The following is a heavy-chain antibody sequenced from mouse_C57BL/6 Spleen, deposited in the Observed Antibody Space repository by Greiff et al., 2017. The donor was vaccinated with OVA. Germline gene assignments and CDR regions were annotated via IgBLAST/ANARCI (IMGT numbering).Heavy chain of an antibody. Sequence: VQLKESGPELVKPGASVKIPCKASGYTFTDYNMDWVKQSHGKSLEWIGDINPNNGGTIYNQKFKGKATLTVDKSSSTAYMELRSLTSEDTAVYDCARGAAQATDAMDYWGQGTSVTVSS. CDR1: GYTFTDYN. J-gene: IGHJ4*01. V-gene: IGHV1-18*01. CDR3: ARGAAQATDAMDY. D-gene: IGHD3-2*02. CDR2: INPNNGGT.